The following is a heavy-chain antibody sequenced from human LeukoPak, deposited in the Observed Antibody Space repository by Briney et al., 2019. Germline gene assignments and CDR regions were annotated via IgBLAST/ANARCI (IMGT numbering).Heavy chain of an antibody. Sequence: PSETLSLTCAVYVGSFSGYYWSWIRQPPGKGLEWIGEVNHSGSTNYNSSLKSRVTISVDTSKNQFSLKLSSVTAADTAVYYCARGYYGSGSHCCHMDVWGKGTTITVS. J-gene: IGHJ6*03. CDR2: VNHSGST. CDR3: ARGYYGSGSHCCHMDV. D-gene: IGHD3-10*01. CDR1: VGSFSGYY. V-gene: IGHV4-34*01.